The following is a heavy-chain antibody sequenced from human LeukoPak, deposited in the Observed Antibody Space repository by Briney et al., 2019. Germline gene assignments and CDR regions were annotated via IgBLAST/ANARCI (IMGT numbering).Heavy chain of an antibody. J-gene: IGHJ4*02. CDR3: AKSAGVATIYFDC. Sequence: PGGSLRLSCTASGFAFGSYAMAWVRQAPGKGPEGVAAIGSDYDRVHEDSVKGRYTISRDNSKSTLYLQMDNLRPEDTAVYFCAKSAGVATIYFDCWGQGALVTVSS. V-gene: IGHV3-23*01. CDR2: IGSDYDR. CDR1: GFAFGSYA. D-gene: IGHD5-12*01.